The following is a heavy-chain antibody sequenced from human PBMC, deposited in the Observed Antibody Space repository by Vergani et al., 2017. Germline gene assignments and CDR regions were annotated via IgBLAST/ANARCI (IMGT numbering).Heavy chain of an antibody. CDR2: IYYSGST. Sequence: QLQLQESGPGLVKPSETLSLTCTVSGGSISSSSYYWGWIRQPPGKGLEWIGSIYYSGSTYYTPSLKSRVTISVDTSKNQLSLKLSTVTPADTAVYYCASAPWLVIIYDCWGQGSLVTVSS. V-gene: IGHV4-39*01. J-gene: IGHJ4*02. CDR3: ASAPWLVIIYDC. D-gene: IGHD3-3*01. CDR1: GGSISSSSYY.